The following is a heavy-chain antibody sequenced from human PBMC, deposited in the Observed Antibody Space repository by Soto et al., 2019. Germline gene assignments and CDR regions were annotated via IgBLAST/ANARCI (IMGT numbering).Heavy chain of an antibody. CDR3: ARGAIVAVPAALSSYHDYTNYRFDS. Sequence: QVQLAQSGAEMTKPGSSVKVSCRASGGSFSDFAFSWVRQAPGQGLEWMGGIIPMFAATKYAQRLQDRVTITADESTTTVYFALNSLTAEDTAIYYCARGAIVAVPAALSSYHDYTNYRFDSWGQGTLVTVSS. CDR2: IIPMFAAT. D-gene: IGHD2-15*01. CDR1: GGSFSDFA. V-gene: IGHV1-69*01. J-gene: IGHJ4*02.